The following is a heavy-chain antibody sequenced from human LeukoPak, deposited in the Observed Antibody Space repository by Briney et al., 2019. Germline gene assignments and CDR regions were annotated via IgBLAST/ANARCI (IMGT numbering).Heavy chain of an antibody. J-gene: IGHJ4*02. CDR2: VSGSGGST. Sequence: GGSLRLSCAASGFTFSSYAMSWVRQAPGKGLEWVSAVSGSGGSTYYADSVKGRFTISRDNSKNTLYLQMNSLRAEDTAVYYCARGHSGWYDYWGQGTLVTVSS. D-gene: IGHD6-19*01. V-gene: IGHV3-23*01. CDR1: GFTFSSYA. CDR3: ARGHSGWYDY.